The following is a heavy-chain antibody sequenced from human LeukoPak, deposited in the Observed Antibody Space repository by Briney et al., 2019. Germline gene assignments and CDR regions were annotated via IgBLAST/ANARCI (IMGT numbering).Heavy chain of an antibody. CDR1: GFSFSGSA. CDR3: TRFRYDFWSGYYYYMDV. D-gene: IGHD3-3*01. V-gene: IGHV3-73*01. Sequence: GSLKLSCAASGFSFSGSAMHWVRQASGKGLEWVGRIRSNANSYATAYAASVKGRFTISRDDSKNTAYLQMNSLKTEDTAVYCCTRFRYDFWSGYYYYMDVWGKGTTVTVSS. CDR2: IRSNANSYAT. J-gene: IGHJ6*03.